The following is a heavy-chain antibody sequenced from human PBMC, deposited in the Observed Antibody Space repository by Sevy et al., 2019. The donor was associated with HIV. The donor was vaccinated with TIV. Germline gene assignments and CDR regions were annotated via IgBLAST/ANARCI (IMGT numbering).Heavy chain of an antibody. Sequence: ASVKVSCKASGYTFTSYGISWVRQAPGQGLEWMGWISAYNGNTNYAQKLQGRVTMTTDTYTSTAYMELMSLRSDDTAVYYCARDAGELIVVVDRFDYWGQGTLVTVSS. D-gene: IGHD2-21*01. CDR1: GYTFTSYG. CDR3: ARDAGELIVVVDRFDY. V-gene: IGHV1-18*04. CDR2: ISAYNGNT. J-gene: IGHJ4*02.